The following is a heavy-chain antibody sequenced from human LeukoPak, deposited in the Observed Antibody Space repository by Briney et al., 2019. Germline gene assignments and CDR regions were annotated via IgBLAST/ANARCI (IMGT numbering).Heavy chain of an antibody. CDR1: GGSISSYH. CDR2: IYYSGST. Sequence: RASETLSLTCTVSGGSISSYHWSWIRQPPGKGLERIGYIYYSGSTNYNPSLKSRVTISVDTSKNQFSLKLSSVTAADTAVYYCARGRFDYYDSSGYYRPREYYYYYYYMDVWGKGTTVTISS. D-gene: IGHD3-22*01. J-gene: IGHJ6*03. V-gene: IGHV4-59*01. CDR3: ARGRFDYYDSSGYYRPREYYYYYYYMDV.